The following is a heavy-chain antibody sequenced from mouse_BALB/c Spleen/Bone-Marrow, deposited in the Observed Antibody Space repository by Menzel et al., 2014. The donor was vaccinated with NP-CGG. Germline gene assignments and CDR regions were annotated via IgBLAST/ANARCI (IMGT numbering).Heavy chain of an antibody. V-gene: IGHV5-6*02. J-gene: IGHJ4*01. CDR1: GFTFSSYG. CDR2: ISNGGTFT. CDR3: SRRQSGNYAMDY. Sequence: EVKLVESGGDLVKPGGSLKLSCAASGFTFSSYGFFWVCQTPDKRLEWVATISNGGTFTYYPDSVKGRFTISRDNAKNTLYLQMSSLKSEDTAMYYCSRRQSGNYAMDYWGQGTSVTVSS.